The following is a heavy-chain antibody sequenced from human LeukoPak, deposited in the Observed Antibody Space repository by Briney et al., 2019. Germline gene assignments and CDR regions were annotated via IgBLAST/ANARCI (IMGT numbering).Heavy chain of an antibody. D-gene: IGHD3-10*01. V-gene: IGHV3-11*01. Sequence: GGSLRLSCAASGFTFSGYYMSWIRQAPGKGLEWVSYISSSGSTIYYADSVKGRFTISRDNAKNSLYLQMNSLRAEDTAVYYCARWDITMVRGALYWGQGTLVTVSS. CDR3: ARWDITMVRGALY. CDR1: GFTFSGYY. CDR2: ISSSGSTI. J-gene: IGHJ4*02.